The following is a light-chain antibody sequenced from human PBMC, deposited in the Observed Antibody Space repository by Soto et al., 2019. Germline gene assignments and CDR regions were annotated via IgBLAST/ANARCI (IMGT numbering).Light chain of an antibody. J-gene: IGKJ4*01. V-gene: IGKV1-27*01. CDR3: QKYDNAPLT. CDR1: QDIGTD. Sequence: DIQITQAPSSLSASVGDIVTITCRSRQDIGTDLALYQQKPGKVPKLLISSAYTLQSGVPPRFSASGSGTEFTLTISSLHPDDVATYYCQKYDNAPLTFGGGTKVELK. CDR2: SAY.